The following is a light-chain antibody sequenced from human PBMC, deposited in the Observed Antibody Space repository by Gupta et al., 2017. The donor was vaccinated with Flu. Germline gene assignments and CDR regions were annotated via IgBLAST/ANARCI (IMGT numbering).Light chain of an antibody. CDR2: DVG. Sequence: SSDIGGYKYVSWYQQHPGRAPRLIIFDVGNRPSGISSRFSASKSGNTASLTISGLQADDAGDYYCSSYTSSSAPVFGTGTRVTVL. CDR3: SSYTSSSAPV. V-gene: IGLV2-14*03. J-gene: IGLJ1*01. CDR1: SSDIGGYKY.